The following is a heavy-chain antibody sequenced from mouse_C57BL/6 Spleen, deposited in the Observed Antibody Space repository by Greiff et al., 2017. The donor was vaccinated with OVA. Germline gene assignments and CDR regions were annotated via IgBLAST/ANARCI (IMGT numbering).Heavy chain of an antibody. D-gene: IGHD1-1*01. CDR3: ARIIYYYGSSHYYAMDY. Sequence: DVQLVESGGGLVKPGGSLKLSCAASGFTFSDYGMHWVRQAPEKGLEWVAYISSGSSTIYYADTVKGRFTISRDNAKNTLFLQMTSLRSEDTAMYYCARIIYYYGSSHYYAMDYWGQGTSVTVSS. CDR1: GFTFSDYG. CDR2: ISSGSSTI. J-gene: IGHJ4*01. V-gene: IGHV5-17*01.